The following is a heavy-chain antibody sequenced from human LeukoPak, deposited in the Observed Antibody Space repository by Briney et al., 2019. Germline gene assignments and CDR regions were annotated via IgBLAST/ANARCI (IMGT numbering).Heavy chain of an antibody. D-gene: IGHD5-24*01. CDR3: VRDNAYKFDY. V-gene: IGHV3-74*01. CDR1: GFTFSSYW. J-gene: IGHJ4*02. Sequence: GGSLRLSCAVSGFTFSSYWMNWVRQVPGKGLVWVSHINTFGTTATYADSMKGRFTISRDNANNTLYLQMNSLRVEDTAVYYCVRDNAYKFDYWGQETLVTVSS. CDR2: INTFGTTA.